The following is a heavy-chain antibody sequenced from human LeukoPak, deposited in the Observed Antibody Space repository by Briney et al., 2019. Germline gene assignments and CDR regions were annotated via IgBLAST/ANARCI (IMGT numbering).Heavy chain of an antibody. Sequence: SETLSLTCAVYGGSFSSYYWSWIRQPPGKGLEWIGEINHSGSTNYNPSLKSRVTISVDTSKNQFSLKLSSVTAADTAVYYCAIPYDEGGYYRFWGQGTLVTVSS. V-gene: IGHV4-34*01. CDR2: INHSGST. CDR1: GGSFSSYY. J-gene: IGHJ4*02. D-gene: IGHD3-10*01. CDR3: AIPYDEGGYYRF.